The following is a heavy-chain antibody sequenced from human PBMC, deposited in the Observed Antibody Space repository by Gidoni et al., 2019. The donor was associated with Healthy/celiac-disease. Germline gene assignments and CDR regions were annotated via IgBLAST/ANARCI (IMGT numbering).Heavy chain of an antibody. Sequence: EVQLVESGGGLVKPGGYLRFSCAASGSTFSSYSMTWVRQAPGKGLEWVSSISSSSSYIYYADSVKGRFTISRDNAKNSLYLQMNSLRAEDTAVYYCASAHDLVFDIWGQGTMVTVSS. CDR2: ISSSSSYI. CDR3: ASAHDLVFDI. J-gene: IGHJ3*02. V-gene: IGHV3-21*01. CDR1: GSTFSSYS. D-gene: IGHD1-1*01.